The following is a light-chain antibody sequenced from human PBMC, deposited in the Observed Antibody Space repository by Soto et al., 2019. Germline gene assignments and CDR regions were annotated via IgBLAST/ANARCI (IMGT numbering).Light chain of an antibody. J-gene: IGKJ1*01. CDR1: QSISSY. Sequence: DIQMTQSPSSLSASVGDRVTITCRASQSISSYLNWYQQKPGKAPKLLIYAASTLQSGVPSRFSGSGSGTEGTITISSLQPEDGATYDGQQSYSTPWTFGQGTKVDIK. CDR3: QQSYSTPWT. CDR2: AAS. V-gene: IGKV1-39*01.